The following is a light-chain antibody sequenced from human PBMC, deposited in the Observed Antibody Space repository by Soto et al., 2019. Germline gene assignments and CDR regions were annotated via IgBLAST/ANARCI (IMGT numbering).Light chain of an antibody. CDR1: QGISSY. CDR3: LEHNSYPVS. Sequence: DIQMTQSPSVVSASVGDRVTITCRASQGISSYVAWFQQKPGKVPKSLIYAASKVQSAVPSRFRGSGSGTEFTLTISSLQAEDFATYYCLEHNSYPVSFGGGTKV. V-gene: IGKV1-17*03. CDR2: AAS. J-gene: IGKJ4*01.